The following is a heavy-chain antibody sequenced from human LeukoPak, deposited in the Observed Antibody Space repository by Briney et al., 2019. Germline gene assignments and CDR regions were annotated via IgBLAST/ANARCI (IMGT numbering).Heavy chain of an antibody. CDR3: ARVYGSGSYYPYYFDY. CDR2: IYYSGST. D-gene: IGHD3-10*01. CDR1: GGSISSYY. Sequence: PSETLSLTCTVSGGSISSYYWSWIRQPPGKGLEWIGYIYYSGSTNYNPSLKSRVTISVDTSKNQFSLKLSSVTAADTAVYYCARVYGSGSYYPYYFDYWGQGTLVTVSS. V-gene: IGHV4-59*01. J-gene: IGHJ4*02.